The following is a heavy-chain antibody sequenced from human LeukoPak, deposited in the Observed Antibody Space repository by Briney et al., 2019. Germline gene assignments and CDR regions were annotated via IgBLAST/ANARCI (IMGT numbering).Heavy chain of an antibody. Sequence: ASAKVSCKVSGYTLTELSMHWVRQAPGKGLEWMGGFDPEDGETIYAQKFQGRVTMTEDTSTDTAYMELNSLRSEDTAVYYCATDPPLDYYDSSGYENDYWGQGTLVTVSS. CDR2: FDPEDGET. CDR3: ATDPPLDYYDSSGYENDY. V-gene: IGHV1-24*01. D-gene: IGHD3-22*01. J-gene: IGHJ4*02. CDR1: GYTLTELS.